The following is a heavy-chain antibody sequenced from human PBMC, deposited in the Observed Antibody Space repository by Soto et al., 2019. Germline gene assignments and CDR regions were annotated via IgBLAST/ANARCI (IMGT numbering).Heavy chain of an antibody. CDR3: ARDGRGYDFWSGYYRGWFDP. V-gene: IGHV1-18*01. CDR2: ISAYNGNT. Sequence: QVQLVQSGAEVKKPGASVKVSCKASGYTFTSYGISWVRQAPGQGLEWMGWISAYNGNTNYAQKLQGRVTMTTDTSTSTAYMELRSLRSDDTAVYYCARDGRGYDFWSGYYRGWFDPWGQGTLVTVSS. D-gene: IGHD3-3*01. CDR1: GYTFTSYG. J-gene: IGHJ5*02.